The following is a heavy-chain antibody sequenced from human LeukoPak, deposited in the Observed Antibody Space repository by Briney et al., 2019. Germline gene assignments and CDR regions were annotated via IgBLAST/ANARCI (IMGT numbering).Heavy chain of an antibody. V-gene: IGHV3-23*01. Sequence: GGSLRLSCAASGFTFSSYAMSWVRQAPGKGLEWVSAISGSGGSTYYADSVKGRFTISRDNSKDTLYLQMNSLRAEDTAVYYCAKVFDRGWYYHYGMDVWGQGTTVTVSS. CDR1: GFTFSSYA. CDR3: AKVFDRGWYYHYGMDV. CDR2: ISGSGGST. D-gene: IGHD3-10*02. J-gene: IGHJ6*02.